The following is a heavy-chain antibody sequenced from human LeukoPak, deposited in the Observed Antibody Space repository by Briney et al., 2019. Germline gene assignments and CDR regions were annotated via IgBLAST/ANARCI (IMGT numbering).Heavy chain of an antibody. CDR2: IIPIFGTA. CDR3: ARGPPHFSLFVDY. CDR1: GGTFSSYA. J-gene: IGHJ4*02. Sequence: ASVKVSCKASGGTFSSYAISWVRQAPGQGLELMGGIIPIFGTANYAQKFQGRVTITADKSTSTAYMELSSLRSEDTAVYYCARGPPHFSLFVDYWGQGTLVTVSS. V-gene: IGHV1-69*06.